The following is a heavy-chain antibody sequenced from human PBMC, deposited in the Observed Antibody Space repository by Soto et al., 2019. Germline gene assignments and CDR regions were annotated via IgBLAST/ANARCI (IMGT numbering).Heavy chain of an antibody. Sequence: GGSLRLSCAASGFTFSSYSMNWVRQAPGKGLEWVSSISSSSSYIYYADSVKGRFTISRDNAKNSLYLQMNSLRAEDTAVYYWARATAVAGTEGWGPPPNPEEYYYYYYGMDVWGQGTTVTVSS. D-gene: IGHD6-19*01. V-gene: IGHV3-21*01. CDR2: ISSSSSYI. CDR1: GFTFSSYS. J-gene: IGHJ6*02. CDR3: ARATAVAGTEGWGPPPNPEEYYYYYYGMDV.